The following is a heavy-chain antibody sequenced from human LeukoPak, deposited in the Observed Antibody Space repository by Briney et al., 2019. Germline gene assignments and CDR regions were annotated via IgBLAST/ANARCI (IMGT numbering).Heavy chain of an antibody. V-gene: IGHV3-74*01. CDR3: ARGSSGWYGIDY. J-gene: IGHJ4*02. CDR1: GFTFSSYA. Sequence: GGSLRLSCAASGFTFSSYAMSWVRQVPGKGLVCVSRINIDGTSTSYADSVKGRFTISRDNAKNALYLQMNSLRAEDTAVYYCARGSSGWYGIDYWGQGALVNVSS. D-gene: IGHD6-19*01. CDR2: INIDGTST.